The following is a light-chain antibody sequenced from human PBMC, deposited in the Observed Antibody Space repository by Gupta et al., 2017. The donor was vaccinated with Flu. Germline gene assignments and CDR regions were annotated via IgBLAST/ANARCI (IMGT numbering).Light chain of an antibody. Sequence: QSVLTQPPSASGTPGQRVTISCSGGSSNIGRNPVNWYQQLPGTAPTLLIFSNNQRASGVPDRFSGSKSGTSASLAISGLQSEDEADYYCAAWDDRRSAGLFGGGTKVTVL. J-gene: IGLJ2*01. CDR2: SNN. CDR1: SSNIGRNP. CDR3: AAWDDRRSAGL. V-gene: IGLV1-44*01.